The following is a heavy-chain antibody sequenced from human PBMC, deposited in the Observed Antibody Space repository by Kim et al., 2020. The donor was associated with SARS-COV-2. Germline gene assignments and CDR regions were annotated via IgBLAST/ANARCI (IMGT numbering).Heavy chain of an antibody. J-gene: IGHJ6*02. CDR1: GFTFSDYY. V-gene: IGHV3-11*01. Sequence: GGSLRLSCAASGFTFSDYYMSWIRQAPGKGLEWVSYISSSGSTIYYADSVKGRFTISRDNAKNSLYLQMNSLRAEDTAVYYCARDRNRWRNFNYYYYGMDVWGQGTTVTVSS. D-gene: IGHD1-1*01. CDR2: ISSSGSTI. CDR3: ARDRNRWRNFNYYYYGMDV.